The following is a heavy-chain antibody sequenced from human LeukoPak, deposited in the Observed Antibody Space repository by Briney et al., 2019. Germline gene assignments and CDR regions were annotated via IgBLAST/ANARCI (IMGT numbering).Heavy chain of an antibody. D-gene: IGHD5-12*01. J-gene: IGHJ4*02. Sequence: HPGGSLRLSCAASGFIFSNYWMTWVRQAPGKGLEWVAHIRQDGSERHYVDSVEDRFTISRDNAKNSLDLQMDSLRAEDTAVYYCARDWGSTGYDLYDSWGQGTLVTVSS. CDR3: ARDWGSTGYDLYDS. CDR2: IRQDGSER. V-gene: IGHV3-7*01. CDR1: GFIFSNYW.